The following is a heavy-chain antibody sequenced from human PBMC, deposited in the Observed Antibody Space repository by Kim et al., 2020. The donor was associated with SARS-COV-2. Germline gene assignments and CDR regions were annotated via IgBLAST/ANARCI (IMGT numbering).Heavy chain of an antibody. CDR1: GYTFTSYY. Sequence: ASVKVSCKASGYTFTSYYMHWVRQAPGQGLEWMGIINPSGGSTSYAQKFQGRVTMTRDTSTSTVYMELSSLRSEDTAVYYCARDVLLWFGELSSQITWFDPWGQGTLVTVSS. V-gene: IGHV1-46*01. J-gene: IGHJ5*02. CDR3: ARDVLLWFGELSSQITWFDP. CDR2: INPSGGST. D-gene: IGHD3-10*01.